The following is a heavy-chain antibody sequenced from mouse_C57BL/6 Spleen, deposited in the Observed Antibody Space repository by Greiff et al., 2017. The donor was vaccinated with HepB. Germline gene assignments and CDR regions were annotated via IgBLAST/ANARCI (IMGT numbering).Heavy chain of an antibody. CDR1: GYTFTSYW. Sequence: VQLKQPGAELVMPGASVKLSCTASGYTFTSYWMHWVKQRPGQGLEWIGEIDPSDSYTNYNQKFKGKSTLTVDKSSSTPYMQLSSLTSEDSAVYYCARGHDGYYPYWGQGTLVTVSA. CDR3: ARGHDGYYPY. CDR2: IDPSDSYT. V-gene: IGHV1-69*01. D-gene: IGHD2-3*01. J-gene: IGHJ3*01.